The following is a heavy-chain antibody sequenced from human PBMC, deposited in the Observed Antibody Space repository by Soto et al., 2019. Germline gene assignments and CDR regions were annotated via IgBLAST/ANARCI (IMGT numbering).Heavy chain of an antibody. CDR1: GFNFNNYA. CDR2: ISGGGRSI. J-gene: IGHJ3*01. D-gene: IGHD3-10*02. CDR3: AKGKSSNYVSHAFDV. V-gene: IGHV3-23*01. Sequence: GAPLSHSEAAPGFNFNNYAIRWVRQAPGKGLERVSGISGGGRSIHYVASVKGRLTISGDNSKNTLYLQMNSLRGEDTAVYYCAKGKSSNYVSHAFDVWGQGTRVT.